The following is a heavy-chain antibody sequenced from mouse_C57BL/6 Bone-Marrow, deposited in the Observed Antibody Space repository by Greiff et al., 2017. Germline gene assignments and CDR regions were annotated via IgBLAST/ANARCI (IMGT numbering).Heavy chain of an antibody. CDR1: GYTFTEYT. CDR3: ARHGGLPYYFDY. CDR2: FYPGSGSI. Sequence: QFKLQQSGAGLVKPGASVTLSCKVSGYTFTEYTLHGLKQRFGQGLEWIGGFYPGSGSIKYNEKFKDKATLTADKSSITVYMELSRLTSEDSAVYFCARHGGLPYYFDYWGQGTTLTVSS. J-gene: IGHJ2*01. V-gene: IGHV1-62-2*01.